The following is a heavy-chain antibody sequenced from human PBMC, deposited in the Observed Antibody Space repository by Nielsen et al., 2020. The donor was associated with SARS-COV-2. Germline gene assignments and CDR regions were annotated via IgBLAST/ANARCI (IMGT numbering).Heavy chain of an antibody. CDR3: ARFTRYGGWFDP. CDR2: MNPNSGNT. J-gene: IGHJ5*02. CDR1: GYTFTSYD. D-gene: IGHD3-10*01. Sequence: ASVKVSCKASGYTFTSYDINWVRQATGQGLEWMGWMNPNSGNTGYAQKFQGRVTMTRNTSISTAYMELSSLRSEDTAVYYCARFTRYGGWFDPWGQGTLVTVSS. V-gene: IGHV1-8*01.